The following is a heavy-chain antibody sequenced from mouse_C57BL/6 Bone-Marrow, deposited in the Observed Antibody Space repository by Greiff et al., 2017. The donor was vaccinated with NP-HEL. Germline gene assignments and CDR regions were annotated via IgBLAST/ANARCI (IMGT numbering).Heavy chain of an antibody. J-gene: IGHJ4*01. D-gene: IGHD1-2*01. CDR2: ISNLAYSI. CDR3: ATLLRPYYAMDY. V-gene: IGHV5-15*01. Sequence: EVQGVESGGGLVQPGGSLKLSCAASGFTFSDYGMAWVRQAPRKGPEWVAFISNLAYSIYYADTVTGRFTISRENAKNTLYLEMSSLRSEDTAMYYCATLLRPYYAMDYWGQGTSVTVSS. CDR1: GFTFSDYG.